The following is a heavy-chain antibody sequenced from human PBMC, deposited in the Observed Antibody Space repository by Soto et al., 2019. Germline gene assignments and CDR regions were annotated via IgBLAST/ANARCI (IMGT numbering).Heavy chain of an antibody. D-gene: IGHD3-16*01. V-gene: IGHV3-33*05. CDR1: GFTLGSYV. J-gene: IGHJ1*01. CDR3: ARWGTTGGLDV. CDR2: TSYDGSNK. Sequence: QVQLVESGGAVVKPGTSLRLSCVGSGFTLGSYVIHWVRQAPGKGLEWVALTSYDGSNKDYGDSVKGRFTISRDNSRNTVDLQMDSLRREDTALYYCARWGTTGGLDVWGQGTLVSVSS.